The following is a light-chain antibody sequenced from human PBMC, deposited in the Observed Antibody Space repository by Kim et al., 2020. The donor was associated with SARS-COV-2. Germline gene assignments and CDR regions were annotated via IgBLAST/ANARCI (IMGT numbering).Light chain of an antibody. J-gene: IGKJ2*03. Sequence: EIVLTQSPGTLSLSPGERANLSCRASQSVSSSYLAWYQQKPGQAPRLLIYGASSRATGIPDRFSGRGSGTDFTLTISRLEPEDFAVYYCQQYGSSPSYSFGQGTKLEI. CDR2: GAS. V-gene: IGKV3-20*01. CDR1: QSVSSSY. CDR3: QQYGSSPSYS.